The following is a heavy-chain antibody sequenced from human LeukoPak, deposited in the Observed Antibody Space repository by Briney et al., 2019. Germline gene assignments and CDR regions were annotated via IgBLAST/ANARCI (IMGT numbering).Heavy chain of an antibody. CDR2: IIPIFGTA. J-gene: IGHJ5*02. D-gene: IGHD2-21*01. CDR1: GGTFSSYA. CDR3: ASGGHCGSETAPLEECWFDP. Sequence: SVKVSCKASGGTFSSYAISWVRQAPGQGLEWMGGIIPIFGTANYAQKFQGRVTITADESTSTAYMELSSLRSEDTAVYYCASGGHCGSETAPLEECWFDPWGQGTLVTVSS. V-gene: IGHV1-69*01.